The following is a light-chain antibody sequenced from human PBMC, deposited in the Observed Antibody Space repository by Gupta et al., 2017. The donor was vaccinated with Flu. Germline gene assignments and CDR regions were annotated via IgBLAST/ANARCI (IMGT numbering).Light chain of an antibody. CDR3: QQYHSIRRT. CDR2: WAS. CDR1: QSVLYSPNKKNY. V-gene: IGKV4-1*01. Sequence: SLGERATINCKSSQSVLYSPNKKNYLAWYQHKAGQPPKLLFYWASTRESGVPDRFSGSGSGADFSLTISGLQAEDVAVYYCQQYHSIRRTFGQGTRVEIK. J-gene: IGKJ1*01.